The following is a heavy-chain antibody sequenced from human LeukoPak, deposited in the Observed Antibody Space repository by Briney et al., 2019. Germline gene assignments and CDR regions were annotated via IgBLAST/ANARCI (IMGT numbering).Heavy chain of an antibody. CDR3: ARDQRYSSYTDSFDI. D-gene: IGHD2-2*02. V-gene: IGHV1-69*06. J-gene: IGHJ3*02. CDR2: ISPIFETA. CDR1: GGILSSST. Sequence: SVKVSCKASGGILSSSTINWVRQAPGQGLEWMGGISPIFETANYTQKFQGRVTITADKSTSTAYMELSSLRSEDTAVYYCARDQRYSSYTDSFDIWGQGTMLTVSS.